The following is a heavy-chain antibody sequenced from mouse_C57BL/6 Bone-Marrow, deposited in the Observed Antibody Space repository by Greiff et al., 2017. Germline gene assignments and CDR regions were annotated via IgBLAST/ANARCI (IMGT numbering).Heavy chain of an antibody. D-gene: IGHD2-4*01. Sequence: QVQLKESGAELMKPGASVKLSCKATGYTFTGYWIELVKQRPGHGLEWIGEILPGSSSTNYNEKFKGKATFTADTSSNTAYMQLSSLTTEDSAIYYCARRRIYYDYAWFAYWGQGTLVTVSA. CDR3: ARRRIYYDYAWFAY. J-gene: IGHJ3*01. V-gene: IGHV1-9*01. CDR1: GYTFTGYW. CDR2: ILPGSSST.